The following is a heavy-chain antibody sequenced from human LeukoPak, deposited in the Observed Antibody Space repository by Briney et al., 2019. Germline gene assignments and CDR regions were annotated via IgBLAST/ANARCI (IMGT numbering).Heavy chain of an antibody. Sequence: GGSLRLSCAASGFTFSSYEMNWVRQAPGKGLEWVSYISISGTTIYYADSVKGRFTISRDNAKNSLYLQMSSLRAEDTAVYYCARDLGSGYDWKVDALDVWGQGTMVTVSS. CDR1: GFTFSSYE. V-gene: IGHV3-48*03. J-gene: IGHJ3*01. CDR3: ARDLGSGYDWKVDALDV. D-gene: IGHD5-12*01. CDR2: ISISGTTI.